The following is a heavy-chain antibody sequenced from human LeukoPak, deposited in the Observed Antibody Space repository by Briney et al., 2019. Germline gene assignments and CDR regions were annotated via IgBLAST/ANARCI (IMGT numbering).Heavy chain of an antibody. CDR2: INPNSGGT. J-gene: IGHJ4*02. CDR3: ASNSGSYGELGY. D-gene: IGHD1-26*01. CDR1: GYTFTGYY. V-gene: IGHV1-2*02. Sequence: ASVKVSCKASGYTFTGYYMHWVRQAPGQGLEWMGWINPNSGGTNYAQKFQGRVTMTRDTSISTAYMELSRLRSGDTAVYYCASNSGSYGELGYWGQGTLVTVSS.